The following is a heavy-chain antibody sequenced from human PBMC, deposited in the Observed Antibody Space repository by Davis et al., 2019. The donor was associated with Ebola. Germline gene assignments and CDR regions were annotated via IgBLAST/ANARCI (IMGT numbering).Heavy chain of an antibody. CDR1: GFTFSSYW. D-gene: IGHD3-10*01. J-gene: IGHJ4*02. Sequence: HTGGSLRLSCAASGFTFSSYWMHWVRQAPGKGLVWVARINSDGSSTSYADSVKGRFTISRDNSKNTLYLQMNSLRAEDTAVYYCARDLTMVQGVMSYWGQGTLVTVSS. CDR2: INSDGSST. V-gene: IGHV3-74*01. CDR3: ARDLTMVQGVMSY.